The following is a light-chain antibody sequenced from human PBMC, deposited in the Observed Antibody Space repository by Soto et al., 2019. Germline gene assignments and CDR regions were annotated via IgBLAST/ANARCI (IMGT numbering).Light chain of an antibody. J-gene: IGLJ2*01. CDR2: GNN. CDR3: QSYDSSLSAVV. V-gene: IGLV1-40*01. Sequence: QSVLTQPPSVSGAPGQRVTISCTGRSSNIGAGYDVHWYQQLPGTAPKPLMYGNNNRPSGVPDRFSGSKSGTSASLAITGLQAEDEADYYCQSYDSSLSAVVFGGGTNLTVL. CDR1: SSNIGAGYD.